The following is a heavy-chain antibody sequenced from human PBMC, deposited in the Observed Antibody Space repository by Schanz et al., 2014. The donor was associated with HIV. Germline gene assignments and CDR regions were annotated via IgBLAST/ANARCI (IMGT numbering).Heavy chain of an antibody. CDR2: IWYDGSNK. CDR3: AKGDPTAADPTDS. J-gene: IGHJ4*02. Sequence: QVQLVESGGGVVQPGRSLRLSCAASGFTFSTCGMHWVRQAPGKGLEWVAFIWYDGSNKYYADSVKGRFTISRDNSKNTLYLQMNSLRAEDTAIYYCAKGDPTAADPTDSWGQGTLVTVSS. V-gene: IGHV3-33*06. CDR1: GFTFSTCG. D-gene: IGHD2-15*01.